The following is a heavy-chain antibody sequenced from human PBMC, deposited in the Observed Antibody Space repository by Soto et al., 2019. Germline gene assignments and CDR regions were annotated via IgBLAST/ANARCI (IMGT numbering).Heavy chain of an antibody. V-gene: IGHV4-59*01. D-gene: IGHD3-16*01. CDR1: GGSISSYY. CDR3: ARAHRLRMGELFLDY. J-gene: IGHJ4*02. Sequence: QVQLQESGPGLVKPSETLSLTCTVSGGSISSYYWSWIRQPPGKGLEWIGYIYYSGSTNYNPSLKSRVTISVDTSKNQFSLKLSSVTAADTAVYYCARAHRLRMGELFLDYWGQGTLVTVSS. CDR2: IYYSGST.